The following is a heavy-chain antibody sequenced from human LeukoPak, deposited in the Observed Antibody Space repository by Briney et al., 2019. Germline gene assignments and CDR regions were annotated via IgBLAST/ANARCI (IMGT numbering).Heavy chain of an antibody. J-gene: IGHJ4*02. CDR3: AKDRLGYCSGGSCYPTLDY. CDR2: ISGSGGST. V-gene: IGHV3-23*01. D-gene: IGHD2-15*01. CDR1: GFTFNSYA. Sequence: PGGSLRLSCAASGFTFNSYAMSWVRQAPGKGLEWVSAISGSGGSTYYADSVKGRFTISRDNSKNTLYLQMNSLRAEDTAVYYCAKDRLGYCSGGSCYPTLDYWGQGTLVTVSS.